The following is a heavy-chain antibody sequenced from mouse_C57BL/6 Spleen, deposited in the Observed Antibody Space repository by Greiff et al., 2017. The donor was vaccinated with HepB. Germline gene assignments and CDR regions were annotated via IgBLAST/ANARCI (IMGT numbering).Heavy chain of an antibody. D-gene: IGHD3-3*01. CDR1: GYTFTDYE. CDR3: TRGGTKTWFAY. V-gene: IGHV1-15*01. CDR2: IDPETGGT. Sequence: VQLQQSGAELVRPGASVTLSCKASGYTFTDYEMHWVKQTPVHGLEWIGAIDPETGGTAYNQKFKGKARLTADKSSSTAYMELRSLTSEDSAVYYCTRGGTKTWFAYWGQGTLVTVSA. J-gene: IGHJ3*01.